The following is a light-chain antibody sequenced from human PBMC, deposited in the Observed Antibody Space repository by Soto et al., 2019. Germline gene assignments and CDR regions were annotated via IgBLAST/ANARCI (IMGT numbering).Light chain of an antibody. CDR1: SSDVGSYNL. CDR2: EGS. CDR3: CSYAGSSTYYV. J-gene: IGLJ1*01. V-gene: IGLV2-23*01. Sequence: QSALTQPASVSGSPGQSITISCTGTSSDVGSYNLVSWHQQHPGKAPKLMIYEGSKRPSGVSNRFSGSKSGNTASLTISGLQAEDEADYYCCSYAGSSTYYVFGTGTKVT.